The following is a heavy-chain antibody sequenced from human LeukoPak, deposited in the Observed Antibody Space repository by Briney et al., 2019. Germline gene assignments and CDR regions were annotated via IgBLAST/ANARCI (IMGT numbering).Heavy chain of an antibody. V-gene: IGHV3-11*01. Sequence: GGSLRLSCGASEFNVNDYYINWVRKAPGKGLEWISDIGGSDSIVAYAGSVEGRFTISRDIAKNSLFLQMNSLRADDTAVYYCARELVAGTFDHWGQGILVTVSS. CDR2: IGGSDSIV. CDR3: ARELVAGTFDH. CDR1: EFNVNDYY. J-gene: IGHJ4*02. D-gene: IGHD1-7*01.